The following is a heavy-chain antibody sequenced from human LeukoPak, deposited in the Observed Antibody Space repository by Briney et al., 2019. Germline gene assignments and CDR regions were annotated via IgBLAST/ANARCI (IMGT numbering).Heavy chain of an antibody. V-gene: IGHV1-24*01. D-gene: IGHD3-16*01. CDR3: ATPHLRLRLDRLSYGMDV. CDR2: FDPEDGET. J-gene: IGHJ6*02. CDR1: RYTLTELS. Sequence: ASVKVSCKVSRYTLTELSMHWVRQAPGKGLEWMGGFDPEDGETIYAQKFQGRVTMTEDTSTDTAYMELSSLRSEDTAVYYCATPHLRLRLDRLSYGMDVWGQGTTVTVSS.